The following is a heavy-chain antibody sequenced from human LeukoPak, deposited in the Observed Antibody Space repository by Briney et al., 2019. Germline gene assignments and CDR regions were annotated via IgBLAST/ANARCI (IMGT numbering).Heavy chain of an antibody. V-gene: IGHV1-24*01. D-gene: IGHD1-26*01. CDR1: GYTLTDLS. J-gene: IGHJ4*02. Sequence: ASVKVSCTVSGYTLTDLSMHWVRQAPGKGLEWMGGFDLEDGESIYAQKFQGRVTMTEDTSTDTAYMDLSSLRSEDTAVYYCATDLARVGGSYGFDSWGQGTLVTVSS. CDR3: ATDLARVGGSYGFDS. CDR2: FDLEDGES.